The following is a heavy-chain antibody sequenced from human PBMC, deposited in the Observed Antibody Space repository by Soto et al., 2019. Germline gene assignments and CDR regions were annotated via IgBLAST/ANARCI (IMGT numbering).Heavy chain of an antibody. V-gene: IGHV3-53*01. CDR1: GFTVSNNY. CDR2: IYSGGYT. D-gene: IGHD3-10*01. J-gene: IGHJ4*02. Sequence: EVQLVESGGGLIQPGGSLRLSCAVSGFTVSNNYMSWVRQAPGKGLEGVSVIYSGGYTAYGDSVKGRFTISRDNSKKQLYLQRKRRRATDTAVFYGAASRGGGGYWGQGTLVTVSS. CDR3: AASRGGGGY.